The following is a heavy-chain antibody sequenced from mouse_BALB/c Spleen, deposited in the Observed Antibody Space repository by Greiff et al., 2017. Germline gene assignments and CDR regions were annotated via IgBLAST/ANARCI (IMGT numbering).Heavy chain of an antibody. CDR1: GYSITSDYA. CDR2: ISYSGST. Sequence: EVQLQESGPGLVKPSQSLSLTCTVTGYSITSDYAWNWIRQFPGNKLEWMGYISYSGSTSYNPSLKSRISITRDTSKNQFFLQLNSVTTEDTATYYCARGDGNFWFAYWGQGTLVTVSA. V-gene: IGHV3-2*02. D-gene: IGHD2-1*01. J-gene: IGHJ3*01. CDR3: ARGDGNFWFAY.